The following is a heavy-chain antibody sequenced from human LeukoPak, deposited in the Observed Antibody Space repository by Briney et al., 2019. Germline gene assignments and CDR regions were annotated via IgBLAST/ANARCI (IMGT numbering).Heavy chain of an antibody. V-gene: IGHV5-51*01. J-gene: IGHJ4*02. CDR2: IYPGGSDT. D-gene: IGHD3-22*01. Sequence: GESLKISFKGSGYSFTSYWIGWVRQMPGKGVEWMGIIYPGGSDTRYSPSFQGQVTISADKSISTAYLQWSSLKASDTAMYYCARVYYYDSSGSSLDYWGQGTLVTVSS. CDR3: ARVYYYDSSGSSLDY. CDR1: GYSFTSYW.